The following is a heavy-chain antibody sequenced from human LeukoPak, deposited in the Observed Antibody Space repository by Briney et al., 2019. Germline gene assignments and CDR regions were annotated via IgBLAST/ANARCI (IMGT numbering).Heavy chain of an antibody. CDR1: GFTFRNFW. J-gene: IGHJ4*02. CDR3: ARGDAFSGDH. V-gene: IGHV3-7*04. Sequence: GGSLRLSCAASGFTFRNFWMSWVRRAPGRGLEWVANIHPEGNEKYHVESAKGRFTISRDNAKSSLFLQMNGLRAEDTAVYYCARGDAFSGDHWGQGTLVTVSS. CDR2: IHPEGNEK.